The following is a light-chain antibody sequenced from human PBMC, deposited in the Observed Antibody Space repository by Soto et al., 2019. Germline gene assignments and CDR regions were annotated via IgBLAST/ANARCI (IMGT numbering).Light chain of an antibody. Sequence: QSVLTQPPSASGTPGQRVTISCSGSSSNIGSNTVNWYQQLPGTAPKLLIYSNNQRPSGVTDRFSGSKSGTSASLAISGLQSEEEADYYCAAWDDSLNGHVVFGGGTKLTV. J-gene: IGLJ2*01. CDR2: SNN. CDR1: SSNIGSNT. V-gene: IGLV1-44*01. CDR3: AAWDDSLNGHVV.